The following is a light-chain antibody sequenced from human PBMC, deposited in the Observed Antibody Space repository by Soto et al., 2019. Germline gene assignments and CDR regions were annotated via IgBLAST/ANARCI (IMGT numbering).Light chain of an antibody. CDR2: EVS. Sequence: QSVLTQPASVSGSPGQSITISCTGTSSDVGSYNLVSWYQQHPGKAPKLMIYEVSKRPSGVSNRFSGSKSGNTASLTISGLHDEEEADYYCCSYAGSSTFYVFGTGTRSXS. CDR3: CSYAGSSTFYV. J-gene: IGLJ1*01. V-gene: IGLV2-23*02. CDR1: SSDVGSYNL.